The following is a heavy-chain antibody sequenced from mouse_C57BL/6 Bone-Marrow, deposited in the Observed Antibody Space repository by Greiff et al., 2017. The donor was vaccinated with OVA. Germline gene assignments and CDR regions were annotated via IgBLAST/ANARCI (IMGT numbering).Heavy chain of an antibody. J-gene: IGHJ2*01. Sequence: EVQLQQSGPELVKPGASVKISCKASGYTFTDYYMNWVKQSHGKSLEWIGDINPNNGGTSYNQKFKGKATLTVDKSSSTAYMELRSLTSEDSAVYYCASVSLRQLRLTYFDYWGQGTTLTVSS. CDR1: GYTFTDYY. D-gene: IGHD3-2*02. CDR3: ASVSLRQLRLTYFDY. V-gene: IGHV1-26*01. CDR2: INPNNGGT.